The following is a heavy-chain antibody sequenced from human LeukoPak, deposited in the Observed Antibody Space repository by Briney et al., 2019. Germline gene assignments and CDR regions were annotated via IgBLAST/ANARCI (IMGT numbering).Heavy chain of an antibody. CDR3: ARGSKSITIFGVVNRGPFNY. J-gene: IGHJ4*02. CDR2: IIPIFGTA. Sequence: ASVKVSCKASGGTFSSYAISWVRQAPGQGLEWMGGIIPIFGTANYAQKFQGRVTITADESTSTAYMELSSLRSEDTAVYYCARGSKSITIFGVVNRGPFNYWGQGTLVTVSS. V-gene: IGHV1-69*13. CDR1: GGTFSSYA. D-gene: IGHD3-3*01.